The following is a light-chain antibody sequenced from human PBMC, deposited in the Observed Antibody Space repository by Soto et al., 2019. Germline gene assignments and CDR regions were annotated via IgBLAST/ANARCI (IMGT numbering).Light chain of an antibody. V-gene: IGLV2-14*01. Sequence: LTQPASVSGSPGQSITISCAGTRDDIGAYDYVSWYQQHPGNAPKLLVYEVTNRPSGVSDRFSGSKSGNTASLTISGLQAEDEADYYCNSYTNSSAVVFGGGTKVTAL. J-gene: IGLJ2*01. CDR3: NSYTNSSAVV. CDR2: EVT. CDR1: RDDIGAYDY.